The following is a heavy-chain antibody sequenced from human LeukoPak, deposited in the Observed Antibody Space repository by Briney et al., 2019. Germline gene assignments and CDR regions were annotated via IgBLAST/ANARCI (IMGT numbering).Heavy chain of an antibody. D-gene: IGHD2-2*01. J-gene: IGHJ6*02. CDR2: INPNSGGT. Sequence: ASVKVSCKASGYTFTGYYMHWVRQAPGQGLEWMGWINPNSGGTNYAQKFQGRVTMTRDTSISTAYMDLTRLRSDDTAGYYCARDHCTSSGCYEDYYYGLDVWGQGTTVTVSS. CDR1: GYTFTGYY. V-gene: IGHV1-2*02. CDR3: ARDHCTSSGCYEDYYYGLDV.